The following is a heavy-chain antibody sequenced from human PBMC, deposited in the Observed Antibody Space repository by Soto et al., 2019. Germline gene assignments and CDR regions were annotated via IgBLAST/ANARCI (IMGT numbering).Heavy chain of an antibody. J-gene: IGHJ4*02. CDR2: ISGSGGST. CDR3: ARKKGVTIFGVVIIGVSPIGY. CDR1: GFTFSSYA. V-gene: IGHV3-23*01. D-gene: IGHD3-3*01. Sequence: PGGSLRLSCAASGFTFSSYAMSWVRQAPGKGLEWVSAISGSGGSTYYADSVKGRFTISRDNSKNTLYLQMNSLRAEDTAVYYCARKKGVTIFGVVIIGVSPIGYWGQGTLVPVSS.